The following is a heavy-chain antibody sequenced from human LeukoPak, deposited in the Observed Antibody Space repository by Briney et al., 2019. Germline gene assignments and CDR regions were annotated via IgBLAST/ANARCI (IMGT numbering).Heavy chain of an antibody. CDR2: IYYSGST. CDR3: ARYSSSSGWFDP. V-gene: IGHV4-39*01. D-gene: IGHD6-6*01. CDR1: GGSVSSSSYY. J-gene: IGHJ5*02. Sequence: SETLPLTCTVSGGSVSSSSYYWVWIRQPPGKGLEWIGNIYYSGSTLYNPSLQSRVSISVDTSKNQFSLKLSSVTAADTAVYYCARYSSSSGWFDPWGQGTLVTVSS.